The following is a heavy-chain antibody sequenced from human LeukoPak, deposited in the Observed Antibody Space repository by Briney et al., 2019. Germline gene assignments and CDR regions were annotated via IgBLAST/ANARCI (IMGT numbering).Heavy chain of an antibody. CDR2: IYHSGST. Sequence: PSETLSLTCSVSGVSISSYYWSWVRHPPGKGLEWIGYIYHSGSTYYNPSLKSRVTISVDRSKNQFSLKLSSVTAADTAVYYCARGLRGSGSYYMYNWFDPWGQGTLVTVSS. V-gene: IGHV4-59*12. CDR1: GVSISSYY. D-gene: IGHD3-10*01. CDR3: ARGLRGSGSYYMYNWFDP. J-gene: IGHJ5*02.